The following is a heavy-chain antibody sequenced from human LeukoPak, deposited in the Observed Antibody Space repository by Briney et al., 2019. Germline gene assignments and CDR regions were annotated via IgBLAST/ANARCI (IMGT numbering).Heavy chain of an antibody. Sequence: GASVKVSCKASGYTFTSYGISWVRQAPGQGLEWMGWISAYNGNTNYAQKLQGRVTMTRDTSTSTAYMELRSLRSDDTAVYYCARAPYYYDNSGYYAFDYWGQGTLVTVSS. CDR2: ISAYNGNT. V-gene: IGHV1-18*01. J-gene: IGHJ4*02. CDR3: ARAPYYYDNSGYYAFDY. CDR1: GYTFTSYG. D-gene: IGHD3-22*01.